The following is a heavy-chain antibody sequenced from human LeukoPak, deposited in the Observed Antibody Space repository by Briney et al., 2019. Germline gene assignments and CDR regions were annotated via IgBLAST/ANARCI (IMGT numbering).Heavy chain of an antibody. Sequence: NPGGSLRLSCAASGFTFSSYSMNWVRQAPGKGLEWVSSISSSSSYIYYADSAKGRFTISRDNAKNSLYLQTNSLRAEDTAVYYCAMATVTTREGYFDYWGQGTLVTVSS. CDR3: AMATVTTREGYFDY. CDR2: ISSSSSYI. D-gene: IGHD4-11*01. CDR1: GFTFSSYS. J-gene: IGHJ4*02. V-gene: IGHV3-21*01.